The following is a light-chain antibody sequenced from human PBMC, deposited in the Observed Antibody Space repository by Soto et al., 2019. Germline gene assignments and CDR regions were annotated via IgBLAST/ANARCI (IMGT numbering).Light chain of an antibody. CDR2: KVS. J-gene: IGKJ1*01. V-gene: IGKV2-24*01. Sequence: DIVMTQTPLSSPVTLGQAASISCTFSQSLVHNDGNNYLSWFQQRPGQPPRLLIYKVSYRFSVIPEISSGSVAGTDFRLTSSRVESEDVGIYYCFQARQSSGTFGQGTDLEI. CDR1: QSLVHNDGNNY. CDR3: FQARQSSGT.